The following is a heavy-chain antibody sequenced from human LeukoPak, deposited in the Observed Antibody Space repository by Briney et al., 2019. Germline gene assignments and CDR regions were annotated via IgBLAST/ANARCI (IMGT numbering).Heavy chain of an antibody. CDR3: ARRGKGGPPHTYYFDY. CDR1: GFTFSSYW. J-gene: IGHJ4*02. D-gene: IGHD1-26*01. V-gene: IGHV3-7*03. CDR2: IKQDGSEK. Sequence: PGGSLRLSCAASGFTFSSYWMSWVRQAPGKGLEWVANIKQDGSEKYYVDSVKGRFTISRDNAKNSLYLQMNSLRAEDTALYHCARRGKGGPPHTYYFDYWGQGTLVTVSS.